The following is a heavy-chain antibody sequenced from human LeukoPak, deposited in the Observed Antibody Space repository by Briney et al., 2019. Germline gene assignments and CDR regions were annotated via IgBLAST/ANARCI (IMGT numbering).Heavy chain of an antibody. Sequence: SETLSLTCTVSGGSISSYYRSWIRQPPGKGLEWIGYIYYSGSTNYNPSLKSRVTISVDTSKNQFSLKLSSVTAADTAVYYCARLLVIVVPAAQGGGDYYMDVWGKGTTVTVSS. CDR3: ARLLVIVVPAAQGGGDYYMDV. V-gene: IGHV4-59*01. CDR2: IYYSGST. CDR1: GGSISSYY. D-gene: IGHD2-2*01. J-gene: IGHJ6*03.